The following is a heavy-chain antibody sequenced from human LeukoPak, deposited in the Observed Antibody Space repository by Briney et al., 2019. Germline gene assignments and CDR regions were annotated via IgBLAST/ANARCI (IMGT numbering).Heavy chain of an antibody. D-gene: IGHD2-21*01. V-gene: IGHV3-30*18. CDR1: GFTFSSYG. J-gene: IGHJ3*02. CDR3: AKEGHTAHAFDI. Sequence: GGSLRLSCAASGFTFSSYGMHWVRQAPGKGLEWVAVISYDGSNKYYADSVKGRFTIPRDNSKNTLYLQVNSLRAEDTAVYYCAKEGHTAHAFDIWGQGTMVTVSS. CDR2: ISYDGSNK.